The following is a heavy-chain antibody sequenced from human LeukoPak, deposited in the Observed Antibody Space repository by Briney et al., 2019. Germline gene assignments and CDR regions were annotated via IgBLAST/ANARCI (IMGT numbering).Heavy chain of an antibody. V-gene: IGHV3-23*01. CDR3: AKATSTRTFYAPFDY. D-gene: IGHD1-14*01. CDR2: ISGSGGST. J-gene: IGHJ4*02. Sequence: GGTLRLSCAASGFTFSSYGMSWVRQAPGKGLEWVSAISGSGGSTYYADSVKGRFTISRDNSKNTLYLQMNSLRAEDTAVYYCAKATSTRTFYAPFDYWGQGTLVTVSS. CDR1: GFTFSSYG.